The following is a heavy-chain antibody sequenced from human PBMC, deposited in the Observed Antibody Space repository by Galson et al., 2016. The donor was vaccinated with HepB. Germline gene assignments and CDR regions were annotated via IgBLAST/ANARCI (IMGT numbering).Heavy chain of an antibody. Sequence: SLRLSCAASGFSFSSYAMKYAMSWVRQAPGKGLEWVSVISGSGSSTYYADSVKGRFTISRDDSKNTLYLQMDSLRAEDTGIYYCAKDGTRGYNYGYYYYGMDVCGQGTTVTDAS. CDR2: ISGSGSST. V-gene: IGHV3-23*01. D-gene: IGHD5-18*01. CDR1: GFSFSSYA. CDR3: AKDGTRGYNYGYYYYGMDV. J-gene: IGHJ6*02.